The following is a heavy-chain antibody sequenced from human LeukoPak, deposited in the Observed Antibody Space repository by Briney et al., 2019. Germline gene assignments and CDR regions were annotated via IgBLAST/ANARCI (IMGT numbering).Heavy chain of an antibody. Sequence: PGRSLRLSCAASGFTFSSYAMHWVRQAPGKGLEWVAVISCDGSNKYYADSVKGRFTISRDNSKNTLYLQMNSLRAEDTAVYYCARITMVRGGYFDYWGQGTLVTVSS. J-gene: IGHJ4*02. D-gene: IGHD3-10*01. V-gene: IGHV3-30*04. CDR1: GFTFSSYA. CDR3: ARITMVRGGYFDY. CDR2: ISCDGSNK.